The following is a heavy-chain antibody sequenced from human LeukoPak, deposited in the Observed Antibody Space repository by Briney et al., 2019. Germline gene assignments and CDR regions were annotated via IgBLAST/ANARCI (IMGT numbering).Heavy chain of an antibody. Sequence: GGSLRLSCAASGFTFSSYGMHWVRQAPGKGLEWVAVIWYDGSNKYYADSVKGRFTISRDNSKNTLYLQMNSLRAEDTAVYYCARDGEVVAPPVYYYYGMDVWGQGITVTVSS. CDR3: ARDGEVVAPPVYYYYGMDV. J-gene: IGHJ6*02. V-gene: IGHV3-33*01. D-gene: IGHD2-15*01. CDR1: GFTFSSYG. CDR2: IWYDGSNK.